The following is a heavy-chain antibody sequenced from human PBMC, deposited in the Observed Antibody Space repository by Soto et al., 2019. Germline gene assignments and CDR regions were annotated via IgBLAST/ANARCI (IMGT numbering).Heavy chain of an antibody. Sequence: SQTLSLTCTVSGGSISSSTYDGAWIRQPPGKGLEWIGTIYYTGSTSYSPSLKSRVTISADTSTLQFSLKLNSVTAADTALYYCGTNIGGVGGGPFHSWGKGARVTAS. CDR1: GGSISSSTYD. D-gene: IGHD3-16*01. J-gene: IGHJ5*02. CDR2: IYYTGST. V-gene: IGHV4-39*01. CDR3: GTNIGGVGGGPFHS.